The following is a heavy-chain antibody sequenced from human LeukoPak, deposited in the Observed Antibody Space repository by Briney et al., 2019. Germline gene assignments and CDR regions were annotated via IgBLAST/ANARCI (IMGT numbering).Heavy chain of an antibody. V-gene: IGHV1-69*04. CDR2: IIPIFGIA. Sequence: SVKVSCKASGGTFSSYAISWVRQAPGQGLEWMGRIIPIFGIANYAQKFQGRVTITADKSTSTAYMELSSLRSEDTAVYYCASGTTVVTAPDYWGQGTLVTVSS. CDR1: GGTFSSYA. CDR3: ASGTTVVTAPDY. J-gene: IGHJ4*02. D-gene: IGHD4-23*01.